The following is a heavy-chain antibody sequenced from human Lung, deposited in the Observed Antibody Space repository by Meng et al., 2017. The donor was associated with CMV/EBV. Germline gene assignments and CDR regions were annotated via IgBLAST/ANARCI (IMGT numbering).Heavy chain of an antibody. J-gene: IGHJ4*02. V-gene: IGHV3-15*07. CDR2: INTIGEGGTT. CDR3: ASGNGKSDCDY. Sequence: ASGFTFTNSWMNWVRQAPGKGLEWVGRINTIGEGGTTDYIAPVKGRFTISRDDSQNTVYLQMNSLETEDTAMYYCASGNGKSDCDYWGQGTLVTVSS. CDR1: GFTFTNSW.